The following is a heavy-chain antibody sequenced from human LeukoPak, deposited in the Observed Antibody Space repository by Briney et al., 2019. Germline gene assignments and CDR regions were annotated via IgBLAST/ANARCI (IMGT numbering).Heavy chain of an antibody. D-gene: IGHD1-1*01. CDR1: GFTITTYA. J-gene: IGHJ4*02. V-gene: IGHV3-23*01. CDR2: IGGGGTE. Sequence: GSLRLSCAASGFTITTYAVNWVRQAPGKGLEWVSGIGGGGTEYYADSVKGRFIISSDSSQNLVHLQMNGLTVEDTAVYCARAQRALDYWGQGTLVTVSS. CDR3: ARAQRALDY.